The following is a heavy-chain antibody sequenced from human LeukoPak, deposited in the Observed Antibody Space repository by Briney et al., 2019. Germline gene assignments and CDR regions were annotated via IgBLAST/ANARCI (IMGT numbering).Heavy chain of an antibody. D-gene: IGHD4-11*01. CDR2: IYYTGST. CDR1: ADSISSSSYY. Sequence: SETLSLTCTVSADSISSSSYYWGWIRQPPGKGLEWIGSIYYTGSTYYNPSLKSRITISVDTSKNQFSLKLSSVTAADTAVYYCARETGDTVYYYYYMDVWGKGTTVTVSS. CDR3: ARETGDTVYYYYYMDV. J-gene: IGHJ6*03. V-gene: IGHV4-39*07.